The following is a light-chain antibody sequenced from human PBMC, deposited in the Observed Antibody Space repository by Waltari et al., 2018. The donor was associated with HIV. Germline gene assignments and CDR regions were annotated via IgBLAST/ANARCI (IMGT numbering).Light chain of an antibody. CDR2: RNN. V-gene: IGLV1-47*01. CDR1: SSTLGSNY. CDR3: AAWDDSLRGVV. Sequence: QSVLTQPPSASGTPGQRVTISCSGSSSTLGSNYVHWYQQLPGTTPKLLIYRNNQRPSGVPDRFSGSKSGTSASLAISGLRSEHEADYYCAAWDDSLRGVVFGGGTKLTVL. J-gene: IGLJ2*01.